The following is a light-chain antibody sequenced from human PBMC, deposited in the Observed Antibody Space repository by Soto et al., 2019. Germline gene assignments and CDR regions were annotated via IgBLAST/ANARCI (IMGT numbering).Light chain of an antibody. J-gene: IGKJ1*01. Sequence: EIVMTQSPATLSVSPGERATLSCRASESINSNYLAWYQQSPGQAPRLLIYGASSRATGIPGRFSGSGSGTDFTLTISRLEPEDFAVYYCQQYGTSLWTFGQGTKVDIK. CDR2: GAS. CDR3: QQYGTSLWT. V-gene: IGKV3-20*01. CDR1: ESINSNY.